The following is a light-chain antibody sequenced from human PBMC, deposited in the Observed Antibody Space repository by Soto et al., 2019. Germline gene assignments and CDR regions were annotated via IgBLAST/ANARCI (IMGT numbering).Light chain of an antibody. V-gene: IGLV1-40*01. Sequence: QAVVTQPPSVSGAPGQRVTISCTGRSSNVGAGYDVHWYQQLPGTAPKLLIYGNNNRPSGVPDRFSGSKSGTSASLAITGLQAEDEADYYCQSYDSRLSTNVFGTGTKVTVL. CDR2: GNN. CDR3: QSYDSRLSTNV. J-gene: IGLJ1*01. CDR1: SSNVGAGYD.